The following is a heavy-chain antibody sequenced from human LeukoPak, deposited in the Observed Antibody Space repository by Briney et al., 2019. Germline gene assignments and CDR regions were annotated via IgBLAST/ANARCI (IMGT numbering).Heavy chain of an antibody. CDR1: GGSIRSYY. D-gene: IGHD5-24*01. CDR2: IYYSGST. V-gene: IGHV4-59*01. CDR3: ARARGRDDYNGPYYYYAMDV. J-gene: IGHJ6*02. Sequence: PSETLSLTCTVSGGSIRSYYWSWIRQPPGKGLEWIGNIYYSGSTNYNPSLKSRVTISLDTSKNQFSLKLSSVTAADTAVYYCARARGRDDYNGPYYYYAMDVWGQGTTVTVSS.